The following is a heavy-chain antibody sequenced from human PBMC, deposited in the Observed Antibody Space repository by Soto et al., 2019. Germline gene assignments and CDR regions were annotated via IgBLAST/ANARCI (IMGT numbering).Heavy chain of an antibody. CDR3: ARGSSGNWFDP. J-gene: IGHJ5*02. D-gene: IGHD2-15*01. CDR2: IIPILGIA. V-gene: IGHV1-69*02. CDR1: GGTFSSYT. Sequence: ASVKVSCKASGGTFSSYTISWVRQAPGQGLEWMGRIIPILGIANYAQEFQGRVTITADKSTSTAYMELSSLRSEDTAVYYCARGSSGNWFDPWGQGTLVTVSS.